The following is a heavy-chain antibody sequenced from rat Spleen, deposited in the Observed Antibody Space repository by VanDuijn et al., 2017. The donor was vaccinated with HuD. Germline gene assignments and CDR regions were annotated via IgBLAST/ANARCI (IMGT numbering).Heavy chain of an antibody. Sequence: QVQLKESGPGLVQPSQTLSLTCTVSGFSLTSNSVSWVRQPPGKGLEWMGIIWDNGNTNYNSTLKSRLSNSRYTTNSQVYLKMNSLQTEDTATYYCASKIYYYSGVDYWGQGVMVTVSS. J-gene: IGHJ2*01. D-gene: IGHD1-1*01. V-gene: IGHV2-13*01. CDR1: GFSLTSNS. CDR3: ASKIYYYSGVDY. CDR2: IWDNGNT.